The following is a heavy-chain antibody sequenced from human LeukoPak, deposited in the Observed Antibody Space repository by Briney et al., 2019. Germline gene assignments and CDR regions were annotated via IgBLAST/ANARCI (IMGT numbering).Heavy chain of an antibody. V-gene: IGHV3-74*01. J-gene: IGHJ4*02. D-gene: IGHD3-22*01. CDR1: GFTFSSYW. CDR3: ARDRPYDSIGDPIDY. CDR2: LSSDGGTT. Sequence: GGSLRLSCAASGFTFSSYWMHWVRQAPGKGLVWVSRLSSDGGTTRYADSVKGRFTISRDNAKNSLYLQMNTLRAEDTAVYYCARDRPYDSIGDPIDYWGQGTLVTVSS.